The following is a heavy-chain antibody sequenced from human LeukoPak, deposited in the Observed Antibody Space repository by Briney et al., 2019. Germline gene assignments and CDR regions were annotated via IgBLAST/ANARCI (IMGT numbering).Heavy chain of an antibody. J-gene: IGHJ4*02. CDR1: GYTFTSYA. Sequence: ASVKVSCKASGYTFTSYAMHWVRQAPGQRLEWMGWINAGNGNAKYSQKFQGRVTITRDTSASTAYMELSSLRSEDTAVYYCARVNWGYYDSSGYPDYWGQGTLVTVSS. D-gene: IGHD3-22*01. V-gene: IGHV1-3*01. CDR3: ARVNWGYYDSSGYPDY. CDR2: INAGNGNA.